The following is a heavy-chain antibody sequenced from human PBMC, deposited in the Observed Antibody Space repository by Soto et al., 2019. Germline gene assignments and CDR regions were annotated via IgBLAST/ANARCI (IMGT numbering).Heavy chain of an antibody. CDR2: ISYDGSNK. CDR3: ARGGITMIVVVITASGYFDY. V-gene: IGHV3-30-3*01. J-gene: IGHJ4*02. D-gene: IGHD3-22*01. Sequence: QVQLVESGGGVVQPGRSLRLSCAASGFTFSSYAMHWVRQAPGKGLEWGAVISYDGSNKYDADSVKGRFTISRDNSKNTLYLQMNSLRAEDTAVYYCARGGITMIVVVITASGYFDYWGQGTLVTVSS. CDR1: GFTFSSYA.